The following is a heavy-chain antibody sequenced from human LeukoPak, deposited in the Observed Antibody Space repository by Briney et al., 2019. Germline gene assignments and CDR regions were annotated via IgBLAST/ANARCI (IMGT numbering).Heavy chain of an antibody. V-gene: IGHV1-2*02. CDR3: ARGGYYYDSSGEYFQH. D-gene: IGHD3-22*01. Sequence: ASVKVSCKASGYTFTGYYMHWVRQAPGQGLEWMGWINPNSGGTNYAQKFQGRVTMTRDTSISTAYMELSRLRSDDTAVYYCARGGYYYDSSGEYFQHWGQGTLVTVSS. J-gene: IGHJ1*01. CDR1: GYTFTGYY. CDR2: INPNSGGT.